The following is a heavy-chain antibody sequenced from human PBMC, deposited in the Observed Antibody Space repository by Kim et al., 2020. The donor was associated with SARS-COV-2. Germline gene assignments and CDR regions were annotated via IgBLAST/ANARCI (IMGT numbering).Heavy chain of an antibody. CDR2: INHSGST. V-gene: IGHV4-34*01. CDR1: GGSFSGYY. Sequence: SETLSLTCAVYGGSFSGYYWSWIRQPPGKGLEWIGEINHSGSTNYNPSLKSRVTISVDTSKNQFSLKLSSVTAADTAVYYCARDSPGIAAAGIGCYYYYGMDVWGQGTTVTVSS. CDR3: ARDSPGIAAAGIGCYYYYGMDV. J-gene: IGHJ6*02. D-gene: IGHD6-13*01.